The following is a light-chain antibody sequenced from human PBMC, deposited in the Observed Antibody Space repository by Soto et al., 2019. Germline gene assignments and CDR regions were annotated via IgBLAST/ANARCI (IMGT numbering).Light chain of an antibody. CDR1: QSISSY. CDR2: AAF. Sequence: DIQMTQSPSSLSASVGDRVTITCRASQSISSYLNWYQQKPGKAPKLLIYAAFSLQSGVPSRFSGSGSGTDFTRTISSLQPEDFATYYCQQSYSTPWTFGQGTKVEIK. J-gene: IGKJ1*01. V-gene: IGKV1-39*01. CDR3: QQSYSTPWT.